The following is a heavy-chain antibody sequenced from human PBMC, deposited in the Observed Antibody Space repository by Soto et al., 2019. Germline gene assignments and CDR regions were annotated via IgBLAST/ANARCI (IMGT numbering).Heavy chain of an antibody. CDR3: ARRRHSGYDWDY. Sequence: GESLKISCKGSGYSFTSYWIGWVRQTSGKGLEWMGIIYPGDSDMRYSPSFQGQVTISADKSISIAYLQWSSLKASDTAMYYCARRRHSGYDWDYWGQGTLVTVSS. CDR2: IYPGDSDM. V-gene: IGHV5-51*01. CDR1: GYSFTSYW. J-gene: IGHJ4*02. D-gene: IGHD5-12*01.